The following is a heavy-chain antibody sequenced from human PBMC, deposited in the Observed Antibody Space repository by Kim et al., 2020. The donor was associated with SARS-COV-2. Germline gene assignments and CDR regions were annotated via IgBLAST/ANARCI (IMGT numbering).Heavy chain of an antibody. D-gene: IGHD2-21*02. Sequence: GGSLRLSCAASGFTFSSYDMHWVRQATGKGLEWVSAIGTAGDTYYPGSVKGRFTISRENAKNSLYLQMNSLRAGDTAVYYCARALSREGNLQYCGGDCYLLGGMDVWGQGTTVTVSS. V-gene: IGHV3-13*04. CDR2: IGTAGDT. CDR1: GFTFSSYD. J-gene: IGHJ6*02. CDR3: ARALSREGNLQYCGGDCYLLGGMDV.